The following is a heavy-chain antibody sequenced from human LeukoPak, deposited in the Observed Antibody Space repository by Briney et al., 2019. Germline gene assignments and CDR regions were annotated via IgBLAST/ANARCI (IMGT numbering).Heavy chain of an antibody. CDR1: GFTFSDYY. V-gene: IGHV3-11*01. Sequence: GGSLSLSCAASGFTFSDYYMSWIRQAPGKGLEWVSYISSSGSTIYYADSVKGRFTISRDNAKNSLYLQMNSLRAEDTAVYYCARDRRSSSWNGVFDYWGQGTLVTVSS. CDR2: ISSSGSTI. D-gene: IGHD6-13*01. J-gene: IGHJ4*02. CDR3: ARDRRSSSWNGVFDY.